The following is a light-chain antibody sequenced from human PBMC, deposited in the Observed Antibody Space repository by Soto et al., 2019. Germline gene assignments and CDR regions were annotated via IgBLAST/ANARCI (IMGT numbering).Light chain of an antibody. CDR2: DVS. Sequence: QSVLTQPASVSGSPGHSITISCTGTSSDVGGYNYVSWYQQHPGKAPKLMIDDVSNRPSGVSNRFSGSKSGNTASLTISGLQAEDESDYYCSSYTSSSTLVVFGGGTKLTVL. CDR1: SSDVGGYNY. CDR3: SSYTSSSTLVV. J-gene: IGLJ2*01. V-gene: IGLV2-14*01.